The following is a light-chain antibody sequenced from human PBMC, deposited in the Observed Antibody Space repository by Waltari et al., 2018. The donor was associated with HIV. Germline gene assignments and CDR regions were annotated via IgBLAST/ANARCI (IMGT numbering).Light chain of an antibody. J-gene: IGLJ3*02. CDR3: YSAADNNRGV. Sequence: SSALTPPSSVSVSPGQTARLTCSGAALAHKYPRWVRQKPGQAPVLLFYNARARPSGIPERVSGSSSGTTVTLTISGAQVEDEADYYCYSAADNNRGVVGGGTKLTVL. CDR1: ALAHKY. V-gene: IGLV3-27*01. CDR2: NAR.